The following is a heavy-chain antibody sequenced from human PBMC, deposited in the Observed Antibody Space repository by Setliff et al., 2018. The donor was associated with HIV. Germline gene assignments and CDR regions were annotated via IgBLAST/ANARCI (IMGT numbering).Heavy chain of an antibody. CDR2: INHSGGT. V-gene: IGHV4-34*01. Sequence: PSETLSLTCTVYGRSFSGYYWNWIRQSPGKGLEWIGEINHSGGTNYNPSLKSRVTMSIDTSKNQFSLKLSSVTAADTAVYFCARGRGSSSSWPIDYWGQGTLVTVSS. CDR1: GRSFSGYY. D-gene: IGHD6-13*01. J-gene: IGHJ4*02. CDR3: ARGRGSSSSWPIDY.